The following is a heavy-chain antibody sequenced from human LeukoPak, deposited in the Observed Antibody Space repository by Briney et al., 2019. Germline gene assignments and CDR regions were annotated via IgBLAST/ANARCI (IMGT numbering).Heavy chain of an antibody. D-gene: IGHD1-26*01. J-gene: IGHJ4*02. CDR3: ARVRWELLKGGSCVDY. Sequence: GGSLRLSCAASGFTFSSYGMHWVRQAPGKGLEWVAVIWYDGSNKYYADSVKGRFTTSRDNSKNTLYLQMNSLRAEDTAVYYCARVRWELLKGGSCVDYWGQGTLVTVSS. CDR1: GFTFSSYG. V-gene: IGHV3-33*01. CDR2: IWYDGSNK.